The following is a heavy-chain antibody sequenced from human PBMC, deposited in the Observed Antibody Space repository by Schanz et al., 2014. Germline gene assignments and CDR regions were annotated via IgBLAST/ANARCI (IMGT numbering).Heavy chain of an antibody. V-gene: IGHV3-48*01. CDR1: GFDFNSYS. J-gene: IGHJ1*01. D-gene: IGHD3-10*01. Sequence: EVRLVESGGGLAQPGGSLRLSCEASGFDFNSYSMNWVRQVPGKGLEWLSYIATSSSTRHYAESVKGRVTISRDNAKNSVSLQMRRLRVEDTAVYYCASGVHVSSLQKGLQFWGRGTLVIVSS. CDR2: IATSSSTR. CDR3: ASGVHVSSLQKGLQF.